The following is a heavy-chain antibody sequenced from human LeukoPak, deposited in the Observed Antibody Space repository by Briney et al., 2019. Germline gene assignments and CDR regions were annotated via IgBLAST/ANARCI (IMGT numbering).Heavy chain of an antibody. D-gene: IGHD3-22*01. CDR3: ARVNPTNSGCYTY. V-gene: IGHV3-11*06. CDR2: IGPSSDNI. Sequence: PGGSLRLSCAASGFTFSDYFMSWIRQAPEKGLEWLSYIGPSSDNINYADSVKGRFTVSRDNAKNSLYLQMNSLRAEDTAVYYCARVNPTNSGCYTYWGQGTLVTVSS. J-gene: IGHJ1*01. CDR1: GFTFSDYF.